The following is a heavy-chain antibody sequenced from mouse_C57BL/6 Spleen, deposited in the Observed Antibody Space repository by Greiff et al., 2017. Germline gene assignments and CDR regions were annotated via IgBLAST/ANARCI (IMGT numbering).Heavy chain of an antibody. Sequence: EVKLMESGAELVKPGASVKLSCTASGFHIKAYYMHWVKQRTEQGLEWIGRIDPEVGETKYAPKFQGKATITADTSSNTAYLQLSSLTSEDTAVYYCSRGYSNYVADYWGQGTTLTVSS. V-gene: IGHV14-2*01. D-gene: IGHD2-5*01. CDR3: SRGYSNYVADY. CDR2: IDPEVGET. CDR1: GFHIKAYY. J-gene: IGHJ2*01.